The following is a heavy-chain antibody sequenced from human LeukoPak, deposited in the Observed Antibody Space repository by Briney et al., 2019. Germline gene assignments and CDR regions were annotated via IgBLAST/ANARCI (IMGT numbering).Heavy chain of an antibody. CDR3: TRHFLGGTG. CDR1: GFTFSGPA. CDR2: IRSKANSYAT. J-gene: IGHJ4*02. D-gene: IGHD1-1*01. Sequence: GGSLRLSCAASGFTFSGPAMHWVRQASGKGLEWVGRIRSKANSYATAYAASVKGRFTISRDDSKNTAYLQMNSLKTEDTAVYYCTRHFLGGTGWGQGTLVTVSS. V-gene: IGHV3-73*01.